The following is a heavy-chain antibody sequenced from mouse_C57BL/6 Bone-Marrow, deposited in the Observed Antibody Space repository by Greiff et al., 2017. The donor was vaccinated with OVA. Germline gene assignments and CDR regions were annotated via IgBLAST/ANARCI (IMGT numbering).Heavy chain of an antibody. CDR2: ISSGGDYI. Sequence: EVKVVESGEGLVKPGGSLKLSCAASGFTFSSYAMSWVRQTPEKRLEWVAYISSGGDYIYYADTVKGRFTISRDNARNTLYLQMSSLKSEDTAMYYCTRDRYYGSSHFDYWGQGTTLTVSS. V-gene: IGHV5-9-1*02. CDR1: GFTFSSYA. CDR3: TRDRYYGSSHFDY. D-gene: IGHD1-1*01. J-gene: IGHJ2*01.